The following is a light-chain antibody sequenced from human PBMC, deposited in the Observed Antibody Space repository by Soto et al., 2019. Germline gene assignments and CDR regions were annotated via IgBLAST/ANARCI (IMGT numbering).Light chain of an antibody. V-gene: IGLV2-23*03. CDR1: SSDVGGYNF. CDR3: CSYAGFSSFV. CDR2: EGN. J-gene: IGLJ1*01. Sequence: QSALTQPASVSGPPGQSITISCTGTSSDVGGYNFVSWYRQSPGEVPKLIIYEGNKRPSGVSDRFSASKSGNTASLTISGLQAEDQADYYCCSYAGFSSFVFGAGTKVTVL.